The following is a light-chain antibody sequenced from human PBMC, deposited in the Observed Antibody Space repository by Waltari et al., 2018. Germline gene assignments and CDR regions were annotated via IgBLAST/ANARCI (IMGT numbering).Light chain of an antibody. J-gene: IGLJ2*01. CDR2: EVT. Sequence: HSALTQPASVSGSPGQSITISCTGTSSDISVDNYVPWYQQYPGKAPKVIIFEVTKRPSGVSNRFSGSKSGNTASLTISGLQAEDEADYYCSSYSTISSPVQFGGGTTLTVL. CDR1: SSDISVDNY. CDR3: SSYSTISSPVQ. V-gene: IGLV2-14*01.